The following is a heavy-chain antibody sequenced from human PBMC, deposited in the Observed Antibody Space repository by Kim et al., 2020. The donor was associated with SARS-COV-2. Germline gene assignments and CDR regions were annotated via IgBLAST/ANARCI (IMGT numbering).Heavy chain of an antibody. CDR2: ST. J-gene: IGHJ6*02. Sequence: STYYADSVKGRFTISRDNTKNTLYLQMNSLRAEDTAVYYCAKIETSHPDVWGQGTTVTVSS. D-gene: IGHD3-22*01. CDR3: AKIETSHPDV. V-gene: IGHV3-23*01.